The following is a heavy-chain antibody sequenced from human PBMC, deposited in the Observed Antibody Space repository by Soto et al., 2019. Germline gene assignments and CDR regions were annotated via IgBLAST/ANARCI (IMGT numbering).Heavy chain of an antibody. Sequence: EVQLLESGGGLGQPGGSLRLSCAASGFSFTSYTMAWVRQAPGKGPEWVSAISGSGSSPYYADSVKGRFTVSRDSSKDMVYLQMDSLRAEDTAVYYCARYAYGLSSSSWYRGGWFDPWGQGTLVTVSS. J-gene: IGHJ5*02. CDR3: ARYAYGLSSSSWYRGGWFDP. V-gene: IGHV3-23*01. CDR1: GFSFTSYT. D-gene: IGHD6-13*01. CDR2: ISGSGSSP.